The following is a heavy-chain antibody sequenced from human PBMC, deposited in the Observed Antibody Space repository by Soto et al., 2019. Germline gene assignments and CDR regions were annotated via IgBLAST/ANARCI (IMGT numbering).Heavy chain of an antibody. D-gene: IGHD3-3*01. J-gene: IGHJ5*02. Sequence: PSVILSLTCDFAGGSFRCYYWSLLRQPPGKWLEWIGEIDHSGYTNYTPSLKSRVTISVDTSKNQFSLRLTSVTAADTAVYYCARVRDWFDPWGQGNLVTVSS. CDR2: IDHSGYT. V-gene: IGHV4-34*01. CDR3: ARVRDWFDP. CDR1: GGSFRCYY.